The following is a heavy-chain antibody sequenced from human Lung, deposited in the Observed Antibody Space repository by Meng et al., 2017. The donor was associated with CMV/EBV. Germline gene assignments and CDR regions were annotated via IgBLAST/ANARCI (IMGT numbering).Heavy chain of an antibody. J-gene: IGHJ4*02. CDR2: INESGDRT. CDR1: GFTFSTYS. Sequence: VHLVDCGGVLAPHGWSLTLSCEASGFTFSTYSMTWVRQAPGKGLEWVSGINESGDRTYHADSVKGRFTISRDNSKNTLYLQMNSLRVEDTAIYYCVNRAWMDFWGQGNLVTVSS. D-gene: IGHD3/OR15-3a*01. CDR3: VNRAWMDF. V-gene: IGHV3-23*04.